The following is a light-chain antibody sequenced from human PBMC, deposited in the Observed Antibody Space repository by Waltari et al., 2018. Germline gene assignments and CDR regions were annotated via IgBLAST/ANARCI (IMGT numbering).Light chain of an antibody. J-gene: IGKJ4*01. CDR1: QSVSSK. CDR3: QQYTTRPLT. CDR2: GAS. V-gene: IGKV3-15*01. Sequence: EIVMTQSPGTLSVSPGEGATLSCRASQSVSSKVAWYPQRPGQAPRLLIFGASTRATGIPARFSGSESGTEFTLTISSLQSEDSGVYFCQQYTTRPLTFGGGTKVEI.